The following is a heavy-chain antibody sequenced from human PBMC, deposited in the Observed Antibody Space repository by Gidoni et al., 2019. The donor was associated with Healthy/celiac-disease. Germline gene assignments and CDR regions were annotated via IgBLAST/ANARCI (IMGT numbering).Heavy chain of an antibody. J-gene: IGHJ4*02. V-gene: IGHV4-59*01. CDR1: GGSISSYY. Sequence: QVPLQASGPGLVKPSETLSLTCTVSGGSISSYYGSWIRQPPGKGLEWIGYIYYSGSTNYNPSLKSRVTISVDTSKNQFSLKLSSVTAADTAVYYCARVIPALGYFDYWGQGTLVTVSS. D-gene: IGHD2-2*01. CDR2: IYYSGST. CDR3: ARVIPALGYFDY.